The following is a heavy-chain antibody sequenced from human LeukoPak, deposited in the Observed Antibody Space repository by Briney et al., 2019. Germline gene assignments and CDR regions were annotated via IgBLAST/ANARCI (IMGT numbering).Heavy chain of an antibody. CDR2: ISYDGSNK. J-gene: IGHJ4*02. Sequence: GGSLRLSCAASGFTFSSYAMHWVRQAPGKGLEWVAVISYDGSNKYYADSVKGRFTISRDNSKNTLYLQMNSLRAEDTAVYYCARDRGYSSFEYWGQGTLVTVSS. CDR3: ARDRGYSSFEY. V-gene: IGHV3-30*04. CDR1: GFTFSSYA. D-gene: IGHD6-19*01.